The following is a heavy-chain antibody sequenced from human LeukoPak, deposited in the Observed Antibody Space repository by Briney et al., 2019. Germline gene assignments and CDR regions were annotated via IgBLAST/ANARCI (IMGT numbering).Heavy chain of an antibody. Sequence: SETLSLTCAVYGGSFSGYYWSWIRQPPGEGLEWIGEINHSGSTNYNPSLKSRVTISVDTSKNQFSLKLSSVTAADTAVYYCARGDSSGWYLAFDIWGQGTMVTVSS. J-gene: IGHJ3*02. D-gene: IGHD6-19*01. CDR1: GGSFSGYY. CDR3: ARGDSSGWYLAFDI. CDR2: INHSGST. V-gene: IGHV4-34*01.